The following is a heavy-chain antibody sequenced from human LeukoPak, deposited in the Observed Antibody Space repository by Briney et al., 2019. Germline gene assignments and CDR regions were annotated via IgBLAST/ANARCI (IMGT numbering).Heavy chain of an antibody. J-gene: IGHJ3*02. CDR1: GFTFSSYS. D-gene: IGHD1-26*01. CDR2: ISSSSSYI. CDR3: ARDFPLHGSLAAFDI. Sequence: GGSLRLSCAASGFTFSSYSMNWVRQAPGKGLEWVSSISSSSSYIYYADSVKGRFTISRDNAKNSLYLQMNSLRAEDTAVYYCARDFPLHGSLAAFDIWGQGTMVTVSS. V-gene: IGHV3-21*01.